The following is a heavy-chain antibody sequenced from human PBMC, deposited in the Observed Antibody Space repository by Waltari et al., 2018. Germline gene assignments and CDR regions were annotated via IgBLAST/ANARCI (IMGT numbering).Heavy chain of an antibody. J-gene: IGHJ3*01. CDR2: IYYSGST. CDR1: GGSLSSNY. V-gene: IGHV4-59*01. D-gene: IGHD1-7*01. CDR3: ASLGRYTWNYYAFDV. Sequence: QVQLQESGPGLVKPSATLSLNCTASGGSLSSNYWSWIRQPPGKGLEWIGYIYYSGSTNYNPSLKSRVTLSINTSKNQFSLKLTSLTAADTAVYYCASLGRYTWNYYAFDVWGQGTKVTVSS.